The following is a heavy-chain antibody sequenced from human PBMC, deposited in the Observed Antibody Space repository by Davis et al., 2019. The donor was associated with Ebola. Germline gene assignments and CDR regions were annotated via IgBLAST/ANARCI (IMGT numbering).Heavy chain of an antibody. D-gene: IGHD5-18*01. CDR1: GYTLTELS. J-gene: IGHJ6*02. V-gene: IGHV1-46*01. CDR2: INPNSGST. Sequence: ASVKVSCKVPGYTLTELSMHWVRQAPGQGLEWMGWINPNSGSTSYAQKFQGRVTMTRDTSTSTVYMELSSLRSEDTAVYYCASGVNTTTGYYYYGMDVWGQGTTVTVSS. CDR3: ASGVNTTTGYYYYGMDV.